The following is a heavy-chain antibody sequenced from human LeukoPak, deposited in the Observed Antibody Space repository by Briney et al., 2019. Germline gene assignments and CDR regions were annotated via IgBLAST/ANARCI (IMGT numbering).Heavy chain of an antibody. CDR3: ARDRVAVAGPHDAFDI. CDR2: ISSSGSTI. D-gene: IGHD6-19*01. V-gene: IGHV3-11*04. CDR1: GFTFSDYY. Sequence: GSLRLSCAASGFTFSDYYMSWIRQAPGKGLEWVSYISSSGSTIYYANSVKGPFTISRDNAKNSLYLQMNSLRAEDTAVYYCARDRVAVAGPHDAFDIWGQGTMVTVSS. J-gene: IGHJ3*02.